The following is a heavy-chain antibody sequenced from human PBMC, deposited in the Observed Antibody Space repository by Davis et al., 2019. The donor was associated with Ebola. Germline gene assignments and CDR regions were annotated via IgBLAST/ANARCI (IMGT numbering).Heavy chain of an antibody. CDR3: TSSDGYNSDY. J-gene: IGHJ4*02. V-gene: IGHV3-49*03. CDR1: GFTFGDYA. CDR2: IRSKAYGGTT. D-gene: IGHD5-24*01. Sequence: GESLKISCTASGFTFGDYAMSWFRQAPGKGLEWVGFIRSKAYGGTTEYAAPVKGRFTISRDDSKSIAYLQMNSLKTEDTAVYYCTSSDGYNSDYWGQGTLVTVSS.